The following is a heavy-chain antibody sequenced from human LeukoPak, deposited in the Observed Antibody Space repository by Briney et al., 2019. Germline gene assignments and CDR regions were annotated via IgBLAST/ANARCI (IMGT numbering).Heavy chain of an antibody. D-gene: IGHD3-22*01. Sequence: GGSLRLSCAASGFTFSSYAMNWVRQAPGKGLEWVSAISGSGGSTYYADSVKGRFTISRDNSKNTLYLQMNSLRAEDTAVYYCAKVIDSSGYYHDAFDIWGQGTMVTVSS. CDR1: GFTFSSYA. CDR3: AKVIDSSGYYHDAFDI. CDR2: ISGSGGST. V-gene: IGHV3-23*01. J-gene: IGHJ3*02.